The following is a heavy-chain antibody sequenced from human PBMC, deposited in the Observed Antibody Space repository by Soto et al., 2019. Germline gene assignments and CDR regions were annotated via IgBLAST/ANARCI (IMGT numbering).Heavy chain of an antibody. J-gene: IGHJ5*02. CDR1: GYTFTGYY. CDR3: AREYSSGFFIRWFDP. D-gene: IGHD6-19*01. Sequence: ASVKVSCKASGYTFTGYYMHWVRQAPGQGLEWMGWINPNSGGTNYAQKFQGRVTMTRDTSISTAYMELSRLRSDDTAVYYCAREYSSGFFIRWFDPWGHVPLVTVSS. V-gene: IGHV1-2*02. CDR2: INPNSGGT.